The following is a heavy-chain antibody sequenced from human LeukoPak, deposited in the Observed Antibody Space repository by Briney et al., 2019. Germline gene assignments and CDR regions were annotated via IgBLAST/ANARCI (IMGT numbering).Heavy chain of an antibody. CDR1: RYTFTGYY. D-gene: IGHD1-14*01. V-gene: IGHV1-2*02. CDR3: ARDRITWDAFDI. Sequence: ASVKVSCKASRYTFTGYYMHWVRQAPGQGLEWMGWINPNSGGTNYAQKFQGRVTMTRDTSISTAYMELSRLRSDDTAVYYCARDRITWDAFDIWGQGTMVTVSS. CDR2: INPNSGGT. J-gene: IGHJ3*02.